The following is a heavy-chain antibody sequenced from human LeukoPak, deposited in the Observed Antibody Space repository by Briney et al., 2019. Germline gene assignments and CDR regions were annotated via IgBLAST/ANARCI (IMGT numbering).Heavy chain of an antibody. CDR1: GFTFSSYS. Sequence: PGGSLRLSCAASGFTFSSYSMNWVRQAPGKGLEWVSSISSSSSYIYYADSVKGRFTISRDNAKNSLYLQMNSLRAEDTAVYYCATDYYDSSGDYQNLYYFDYWGQGTLVTVSS. CDR3: ATDYYDSSGDYQNLYYFDY. CDR2: ISSSSSYI. V-gene: IGHV3-21*01. D-gene: IGHD3-22*01. J-gene: IGHJ4*02.